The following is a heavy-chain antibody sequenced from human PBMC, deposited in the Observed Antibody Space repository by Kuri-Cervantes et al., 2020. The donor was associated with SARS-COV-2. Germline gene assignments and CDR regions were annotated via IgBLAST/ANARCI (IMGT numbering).Heavy chain of an antibody. V-gene: IGHV3-23*01. D-gene: IGHD2-15*01. Sequence: GESLKISCAASGFTFSSYAMSWVRQAPGKGLEWVSAISGSGETTHYADSVKGRFTISRDNSKTTLYLQMNSLRAEDTAVYYCAKDQHGIVVVVAAIDYWGQGTLVTVSS. J-gene: IGHJ4*02. CDR2: ISGSGETT. CDR1: GFTFSSYA. CDR3: AKDQHGIVVVVAAIDY.